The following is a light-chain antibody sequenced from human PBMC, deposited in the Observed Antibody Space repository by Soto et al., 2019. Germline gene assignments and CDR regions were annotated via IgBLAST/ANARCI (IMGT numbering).Light chain of an antibody. CDR1: QSVSSY. CDR3: QQRSNWPRELT. CDR2: DAS. Sequence: EIVLTQSPATLSLSPGERATLSCRASQSVSSYLAWYQQKPGQAPRLLVYDASNRATGIPARFSGSGSGTDFPLTISSLEPEVFAVYFCQQRSNWPRELTFGGGTKVEI. J-gene: IGKJ4*01. V-gene: IGKV3-11*01.